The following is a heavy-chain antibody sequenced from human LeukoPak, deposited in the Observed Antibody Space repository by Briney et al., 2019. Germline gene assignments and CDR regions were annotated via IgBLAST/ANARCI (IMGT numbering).Heavy chain of an antibody. Sequence: SVKVSCKASGGTFSNYAINWVRQAPGQGLEWMGGIIPIFSTANYAQKFQGRVTITADKSTNTAHMELSSLRSGDTAVFYCARGRVNTMIRGIIPPFDYWGQGTLVTVSS. D-gene: IGHD3-10*01. CDR1: GGTFSNYA. CDR3: ARGRVNTMIRGIIPPFDY. CDR2: IIPIFSTA. V-gene: IGHV1-69*06. J-gene: IGHJ4*02.